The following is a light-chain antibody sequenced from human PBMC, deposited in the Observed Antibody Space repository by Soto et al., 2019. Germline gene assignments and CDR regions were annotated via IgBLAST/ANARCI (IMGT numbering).Light chain of an antibody. J-gene: IGKJ3*01. Sequence: IVLTQSPGTLSLSPGESATLSCRASQSISSSYLAWYQQKPGQAPRLLIYGASNRATAIPDRFSGSGSGTDFTLTISRLEPEDFAVYYCQQYGSSLFTFGPGTKVDIK. CDR1: QSISSSY. V-gene: IGKV3-20*01. CDR2: GAS. CDR3: QQYGSSLFT.